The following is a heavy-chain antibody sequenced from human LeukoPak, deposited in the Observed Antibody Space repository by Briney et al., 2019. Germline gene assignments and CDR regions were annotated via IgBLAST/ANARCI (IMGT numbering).Heavy chain of an antibody. CDR2: IYTSGST. CDR3: ARASKDTAMVN. V-gene: IGHV4-61*02. CDR1: GGSISSGSYY. J-gene: IGHJ4*02. Sequence: SETLSLTCTVSGGSISSGSYYWSWIRQPAGKGLEWIGRIYTSGSTNYNPPLKSRVTISVDTSKNQFSLKLSSVTAADTAVYYCARASKDTAMVNWGQGTLVTVSS. D-gene: IGHD5-18*01.